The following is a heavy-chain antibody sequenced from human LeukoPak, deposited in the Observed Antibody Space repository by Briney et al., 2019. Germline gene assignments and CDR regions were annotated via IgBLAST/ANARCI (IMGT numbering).Heavy chain of an antibody. CDR3: ARSRDGYSHVDY. CDR1: GDSISAYY. V-gene: IGHV4-4*09. Sequence: SETLSLTCTVSGDSISAYYWSWVRQPPGKGLEWIGYIYYSDTTDYSGSTYYDPSLKSRVTMSVDTSKNQLSLKLSSVTAADTAVYYCARSRDGYSHVDYWGQGILVTVSS. CDR2: IYYSDTTDYSGST. D-gene: IGHD5-24*01. J-gene: IGHJ4*02.